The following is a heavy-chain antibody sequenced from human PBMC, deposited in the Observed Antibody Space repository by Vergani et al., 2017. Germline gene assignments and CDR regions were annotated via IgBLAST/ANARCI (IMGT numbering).Heavy chain of an antibody. D-gene: IGHD3-22*01. CDR2: TFYRSKWYT. J-gene: IGHJ5*02. V-gene: IGHV6-1*01. Sequence: QIQLQQSGPGLVQPSQTLSVTCAISGDSVSNTSAAWNWIRQSPSRGREWLGRTFYRSKWYTDYAPSVKGRITINPDTSKNQFSLHLNSVTPEDTAVYFCARVHEKNYDIYNWFDPWGQGTLVTVSS. CDR3: ARVHEKNYDIYNWFDP. CDR1: GDSVSNTSAA.